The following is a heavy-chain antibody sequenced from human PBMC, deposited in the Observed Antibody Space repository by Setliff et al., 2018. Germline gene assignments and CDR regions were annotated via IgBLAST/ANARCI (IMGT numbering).Heavy chain of an antibody. CDR3: ARAYDSSGYYDYYYGMDV. J-gene: IGHJ6*02. D-gene: IGHD3-22*01. V-gene: IGHV3-74*03. CDR2: ISTDGSSI. CDR1: GFTFSTYW. Sequence: QAGGSLRLSCVTSGFTFSTYWMHWVRQAPGQGLVWVARISTDGSSISYADSVKGRFTISRDNARNTLYLQMNSLRAEDTAVYYCARAYDSSGYYDYYYGMDVWGQGTTVTVSS.